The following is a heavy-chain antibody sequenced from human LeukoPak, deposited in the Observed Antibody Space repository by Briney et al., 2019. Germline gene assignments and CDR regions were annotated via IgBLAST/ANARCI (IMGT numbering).Heavy chain of an antibody. Sequence: PSETLSLTCAVYGGSFSGYYWSWIRPPPGKGLEWIGEINHSGSTNYNPSLKSRVTISVDTSKNQFSLKLSSVTAADTAVYYCARGWLRQRWLPSYWGQGTLVTVSS. CDR3: ARGWLRQRWLPSY. CDR2: INHSGST. J-gene: IGHJ4*02. CDR1: GGSFSGYY. D-gene: IGHD5-24*01. V-gene: IGHV4-34*01.